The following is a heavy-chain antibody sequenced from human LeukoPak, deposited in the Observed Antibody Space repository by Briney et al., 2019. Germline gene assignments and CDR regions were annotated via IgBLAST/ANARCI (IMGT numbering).Heavy chain of an antibody. CDR3: ARDLGGYYYYGMDV. D-gene: IGHD2-15*01. Sequence: GASVKVSCKASGYTFTSYGISWVRQAPGQGLEWMGWISAYSGNTNYAQKLQGRVTMTTDTSTSTAYMELRSLRSDDTAVYYCARDLGGYYYYGMDVWGQGTTVTVSS. J-gene: IGHJ6*02. V-gene: IGHV1-18*01. CDR2: ISAYSGNT. CDR1: GYTFTSYG.